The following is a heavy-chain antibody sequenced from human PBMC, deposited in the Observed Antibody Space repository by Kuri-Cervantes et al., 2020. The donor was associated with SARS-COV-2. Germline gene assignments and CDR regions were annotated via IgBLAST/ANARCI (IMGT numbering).Heavy chain of an antibody. J-gene: IGHJ4*02. CDR3: ARAYSNYVLSDY. Sequence: SETLSLTCTASGGSISSSSYYWGWIRQPPGKGLEWIGSIYYSGSTYYNPSLKSRVTISVDTSKNQFSLKLSSVTAADTAVYYYARAYSNYVLSDYWGQGTLVTVSS. V-gene: IGHV4-39*07. D-gene: IGHD4-11*01. CDR1: GGSISSSSYY. CDR2: IYYSGST.